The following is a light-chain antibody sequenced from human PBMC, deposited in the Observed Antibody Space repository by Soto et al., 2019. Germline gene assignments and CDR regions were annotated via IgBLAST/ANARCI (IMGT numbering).Light chain of an antibody. J-gene: IGKJ2*01. V-gene: IGKV3-20*01. CDR1: QSLSSSY. CDR3: QQQGT. Sequence: EIVLTQFPGTLSLSPGERATLSCRPSQSLSSSYVVWYQPKPGQAPRLLIYAASRRATGIPDRFSGSGSATEYTLTISRLEPEDSAVYSCQQQGTFGQGTKLEIK. CDR2: AAS.